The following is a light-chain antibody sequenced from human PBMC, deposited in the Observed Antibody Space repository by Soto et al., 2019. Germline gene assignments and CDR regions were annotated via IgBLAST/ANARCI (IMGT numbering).Light chain of an antibody. CDR3: QQYGSSWT. CDR1: QSVSTN. V-gene: IGKV3D-15*01. CDR2: GAS. J-gene: IGKJ1*01. Sequence: EIVMTQSPATLSVSPGERVTLSCRASQSVSTNLAWYQQKPGQAPRLLFYGASTRATGIPARFSGSGSGTDFTLTISSLQSEDFAIYYCQQYGSSWTFGQGTKVDIK.